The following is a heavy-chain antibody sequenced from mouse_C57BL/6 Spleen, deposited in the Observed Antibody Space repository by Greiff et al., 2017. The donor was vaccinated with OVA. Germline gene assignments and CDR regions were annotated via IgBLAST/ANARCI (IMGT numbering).Heavy chain of an antibody. J-gene: IGHJ3*01. CDR1: GYTFTDYY. CDR3: AQFAY. Sequence: VQLQQSGPELVKPGASVKISCKASGYTFTDYYMNWVKQSHGKSLEWIGDINPNNGGTSYNQKFKGKATLTVDKSSSTAYMELRSLTSEDSAAYYCAQFAYWGQGTLVTVSA. CDR2: INPNNGGT. V-gene: IGHV1-26*01.